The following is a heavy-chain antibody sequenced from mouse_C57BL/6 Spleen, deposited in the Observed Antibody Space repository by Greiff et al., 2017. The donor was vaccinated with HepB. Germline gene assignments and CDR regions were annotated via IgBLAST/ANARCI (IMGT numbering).Heavy chain of an antibody. D-gene: IGHD3-2*02. CDR1: GYSFTGYY. V-gene: IGHV1-42*01. CDR2: INPSTGGT. CDR3: ASQDSSGYDAMDY. Sequence: VQLQQSGPELVKPGASVKISCKASGYSFTGYYMNWVKQSPEKSLEWIGEINPSTGGTTYNQKFKAKATLTVDKSSSTAYMQLKSLTSEDSAVYNCASQDSSGYDAMDYWGQGTSVTVSS. J-gene: IGHJ4*01.